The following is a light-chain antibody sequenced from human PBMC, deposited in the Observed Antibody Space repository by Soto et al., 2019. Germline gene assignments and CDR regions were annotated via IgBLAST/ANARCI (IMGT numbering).Light chain of an antibody. V-gene: IGLV2-14*01. CDR2: EVS. CDR1: SSDVGGYNY. Sequence: QSVLTQPASVSGFPGQSITISCTGTSSDVGGYNYVSWYQQHPGKAPKLMIYEVSNRPSGVSNRFSGSKSGNTASLTISGLPAEDEADYYCNSYTSSSTLDVFGTGTKLTVL. CDR3: NSYTSSSTLDV. J-gene: IGLJ1*01.